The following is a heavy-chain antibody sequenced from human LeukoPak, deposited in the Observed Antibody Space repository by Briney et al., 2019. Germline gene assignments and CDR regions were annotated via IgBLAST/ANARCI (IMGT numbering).Heavy chain of an antibody. CDR3: AKGMGYFDF. Sequence: GGSLRLSCAASGFTFSTYAMSWVRLAPGKGLEWVSAISGSGGNTYYADSAKGRFTISRDNSRNTLYLQMNSLRAEDTAVYYCAKGMGYFDFWGQGTLVTVSS. J-gene: IGHJ4*02. V-gene: IGHV3-23*01. CDR2: ISGSGGNT. D-gene: IGHD3-16*01. CDR1: GFTFSTYA.